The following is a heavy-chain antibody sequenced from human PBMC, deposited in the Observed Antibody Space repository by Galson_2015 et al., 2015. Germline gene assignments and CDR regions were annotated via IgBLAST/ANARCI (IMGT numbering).Heavy chain of an antibody. CDR2: ISSNGGTT. CDR1: GFTFSSYA. D-gene: IGHD3-22*01. V-gene: IGHV3-64D*06. Sequence: SLRLSCAASGFTFSSYAMHWVRQAPGKGLEYVSVISSNGGTTYYADSVKGRFTISRDNSKNTLYLQMSSLRAEDTAVYYCVKDLRRRTRYDSSAAHPGFFDYSGQGTLLTVYS. J-gene: IGHJ4*02. CDR3: VKDLRRRTRYDSSAAHPGFFDY.